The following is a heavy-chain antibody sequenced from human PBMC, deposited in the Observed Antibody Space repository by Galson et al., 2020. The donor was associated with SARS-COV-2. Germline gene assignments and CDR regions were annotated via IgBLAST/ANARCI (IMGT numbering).Heavy chain of an antibody. Sequence: GGSLRLSCAASGFTFSSYAMSWVRQAPGKGPEWVSAISGSGGSTYYADSVKGRFTISRDNSKNTLYLQMNSLRAEDTAVYYCAKSPAMVRGVIIDYWGQGTLVTVSS. D-gene: IGHD3-10*01. CDR1: GFTFSSYA. J-gene: IGHJ4*02. CDR3: AKSPAMVRGVIIDY. V-gene: IGHV3-23*01. CDR2: ISGSGGST.